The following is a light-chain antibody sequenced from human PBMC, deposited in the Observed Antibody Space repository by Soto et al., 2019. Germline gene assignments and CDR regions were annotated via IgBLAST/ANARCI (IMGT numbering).Light chain of an antibody. V-gene: IGLV1-40*01. CDR3: QSYDSSLSGVV. CDR1: SSNIGAGYD. J-gene: IGLJ2*01. CDR2: GNS. Sequence: VLTQPPSVSGAPGQRVTISCTGSSSNIGAGYDVHWYQQLPGTAPKLLIYGNSNRPSGVPDRFSGSKSGTSASLAITGLQAEDEADYYCQSYDSSLSGVVFGGGTKLTVL.